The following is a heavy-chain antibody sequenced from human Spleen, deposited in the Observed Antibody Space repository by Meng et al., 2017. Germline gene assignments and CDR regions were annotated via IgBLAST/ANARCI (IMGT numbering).Heavy chain of an antibody. V-gene: IGHV4-4*07. Sequence: GQRQGSGPGLVKPSETLSRTCTVSGGSMSSYYWSWIRQPAGKGLEWIGRIYTSGRIDYNPSLKSRLTMSVDTSKNQFSLKLSSVTAADTAVYYCARGLLLAALRNWGQGTLVTVSS. CDR2: IYTSGRI. CDR3: ARGLLLAALRN. J-gene: IGHJ4*02. CDR1: GGSMSSYY. D-gene: IGHD6-6*01.